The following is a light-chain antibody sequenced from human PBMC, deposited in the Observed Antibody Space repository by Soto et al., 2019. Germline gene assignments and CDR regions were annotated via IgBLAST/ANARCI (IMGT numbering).Light chain of an antibody. CDR1: QSVSSY. CDR2: DAS. Sequence: EIVLTQSPATLSLSPGERATLSCRASQSVSSYLAWYQQKPGQAPRLLISDASNRATGIPARFSGSGSGTDFTLTFSSLEREDFAVYYCQQRSNWPYTFGQGTKLEIK. CDR3: QQRSNWPYT. J-gene: IGKJ2*01. V-gene: IGKV3-11*01.